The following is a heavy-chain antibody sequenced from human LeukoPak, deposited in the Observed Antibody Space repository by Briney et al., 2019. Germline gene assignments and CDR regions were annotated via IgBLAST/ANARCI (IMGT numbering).Heavy chain of an antibody. V-gene: IGHV4-38-2*02. CDR2: IYHSGST. D-gene: IGHD2-21*02. CDR3: ARDQAYCGGDCYFDF. Sequence: SEALSLTCAVSDYSISSAYYWGWIRQPPGKGLEWIGSIYHSGSTDYNPSLKSRVTISVDTSKNQFSLKLRSVTAADTAVYYCARDQAYCGGDCYFDFWGQGTLVTVSS. CDR1: DYSISSAYY. J-gene: IGHJ4*02.